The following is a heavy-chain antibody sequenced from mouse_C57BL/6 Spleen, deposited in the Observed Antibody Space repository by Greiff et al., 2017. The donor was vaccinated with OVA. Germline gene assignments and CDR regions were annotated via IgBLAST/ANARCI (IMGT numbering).Heavy chain of an antibody. CDR2: IWRGGST. D-gene: IGHD1-1*01. CDR3: AKGITTDYYAMDY. V-gene: IGHV2-5*01. J-gene: IGHJ4*01. Sequence: VHLVESGPGLVQPSQSLSITCTVSGFSLTSYGVHWVRQSPGKGLEWLGVIWRGGSTDYNAAFMSRLSITKDNSTSQVFFKMNSLQADDTAIYYCAKGITTDYYAMDYWGQGTSVTVSS. CDR1: GFSLTSYG.